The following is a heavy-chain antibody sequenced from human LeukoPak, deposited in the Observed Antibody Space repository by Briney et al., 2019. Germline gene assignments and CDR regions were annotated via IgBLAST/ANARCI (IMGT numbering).Heavy chain of an antibody. CDR3: AKGTGMGYSDSSGYAFDI. D-gene: IGHD3-22*01. CDR2: ISGSGGST. J-gene: IGHJ3*02. CDR1: GFTFSSYA. Sequence: PGGSLRLSCAASGFTFSSYAMSWVRQAPGKGLEWVSAISGSGGSTYYADSVKGRFTISRDNSKNTLYPQMNSLRAEDTAVYYCAKGTGMGYSDSSGYAFDIWGQGTMVTVSS. V-gene: IGHV3-23*01.